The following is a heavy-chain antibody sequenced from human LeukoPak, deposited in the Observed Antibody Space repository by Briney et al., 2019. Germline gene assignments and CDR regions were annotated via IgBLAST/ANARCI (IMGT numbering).Heavy chain of an antibody. Sequence: SETLSLTCTVSGGSVNSGSYYWNWIRQPPGKGLEWIGYIYHSGSTNYNPSLQSRVTISVDTSKNQFSLNLNSVTAADTAVYYCARGGAARLHFQNWGQGTLVTVSS. D-gene: IGHD6-6*01. CDR3: ARGGAARLHFQN. V-gene: IGHV4-61*01. J-gene: IGHJ1*01. CDR1: GGSVNSGSYY. CDR2: IYHSGST.